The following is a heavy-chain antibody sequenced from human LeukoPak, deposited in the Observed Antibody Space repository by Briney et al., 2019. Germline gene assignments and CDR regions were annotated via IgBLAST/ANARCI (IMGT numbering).Heavy chain of an antibody. CDR2: TSGSGGST. J-gene: IGHJ5*02. CDR3: AKDPRITMVRGVNWFDP. D-gene: IGHD3-10*01. CDR1: GFTFSSYA. Sequence: GGSLRLSCAASGFTFSSYAMSWVRQAPGKGLEWVSATSGSGGSTYYADSVKGRFTISRDNSKNTLYLQMNSPRAEDTAVYYCAKDPRITMVRGVNWFDPWGQGTLVTVSS. V-gene: IGHV3-23*01.